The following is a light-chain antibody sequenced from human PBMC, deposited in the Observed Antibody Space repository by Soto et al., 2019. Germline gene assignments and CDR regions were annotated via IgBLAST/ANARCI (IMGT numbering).Light chain of an antibody. CDR1: SSDIGNYDF. J-gene: IGLJ2*01. V-gene: IGLV2-14*01. Sequence: QSVLTQPASVSGSPGQSITISCTGTSSDIGNYDFVSWYQQVPGTAPKAMIYEVSSRPSGVSNRFSGSKSGNTASLTISGLQAEDEAYYYCSSYTTNTSFILFGGGTKVTVL. CDR3: SSYTTNTSFIL. CDR2: EVS.